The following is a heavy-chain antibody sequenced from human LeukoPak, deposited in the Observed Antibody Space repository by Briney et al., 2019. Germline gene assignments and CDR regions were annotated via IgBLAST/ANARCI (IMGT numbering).Heavy chain of an antibody. D-gene: IGHD6-13*01. J-gene: IGHJ4*02. CDR3: AVGAGRQQPFDY. V-gene: IGHV3-66*01. CDR2: IYSGSST. CDR1: EFTVSSNY. Sequence: PGGSLRLSCAPSEFTVSSNYMKCGREAPGKGVGWGSVIYSGSSTYYADSVKGRFTISRDNSKNTLYLQMNSRRAEDTAVYYCAVGAGRQQPFDYWGEGTLVTVSS.